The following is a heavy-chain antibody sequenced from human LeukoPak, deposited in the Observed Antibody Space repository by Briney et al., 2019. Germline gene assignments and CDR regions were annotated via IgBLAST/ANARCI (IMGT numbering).Heavy chain of an antibody. D-gene: IGHD1-26*01. Sequence: NPGGSLRLSCAASGFTFSSYSMNWVRQAPGKGLEWVSSISSSSSYIYYADSVKGRFTISRDNAKNSLYLQMNSLRAEDTAVYYCAREGELLVGNDYWGQGTLVTVSS. V-gene: IGHV3-21*01. CDR3: AREGELLVGNDY. CDR2: ISSSSSYI. CDR1: GFTFSSYS. J-gene: IGHJ4*02.